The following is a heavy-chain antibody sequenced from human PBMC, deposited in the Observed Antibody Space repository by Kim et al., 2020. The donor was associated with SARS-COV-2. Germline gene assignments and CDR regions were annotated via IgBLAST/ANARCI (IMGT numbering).Heavy chain of an antibody. CDR2: IWYDGSNK. CDR3: ARGAGSYWYFDL. V-gene: IGHV3-33*01. Sequence: GGSLRLSCAASGFTFSSYGMHWVRQAPGKGLEWVAVIWYDGSNKYYADSVKGRFTISRDNSKNTLYLQMNSLRAEDTAVYYCARGAGSYWYFDLWGRGTLVTVSS. CDR1: GFTFSSYG. J-gene: IGHJ2*01.